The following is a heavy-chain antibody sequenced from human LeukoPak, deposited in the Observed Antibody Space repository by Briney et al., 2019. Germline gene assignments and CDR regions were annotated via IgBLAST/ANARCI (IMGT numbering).Heavy chain of an antibody. CDR3: AKGGAAMVNCYFDY. Sequence: GGSLRLSCAASGFTITSYAMSWVRQAPGKGLEWVSVISGSGGSTYSADSVKGRFTISRDNSKNTLFLQMNSLRAEDTAVYYCAKGGAAMVNCYFDYWGQGTLVTVSS. J-gene: IGHJ4*02. CDR1: GFTITSYA. D-gene: IGHD5-18*01. V-gene: IGHV3-23*01. CDR2: ISGSGGST.